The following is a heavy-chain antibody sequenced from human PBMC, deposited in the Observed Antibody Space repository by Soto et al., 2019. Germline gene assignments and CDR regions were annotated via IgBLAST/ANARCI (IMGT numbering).Heavy chain of an antibody. CDR2: INPSGGST. CDR3: ARDPNDYGDYGMDV. CDR1: GYTFTSYY. V-gene: IGHV1-46*01. D-gene: IGHD4-17*01. J-gene: IGHJ6*02. Sequence: GASVKASCKASGYTFTSYYMHWLRQAPGQGLGWMGIINPSGGSTSYAQKFQGRVTMTRDTSTSTVYMELSSLRSEDTAVYYCARDPNDYGDYGMDVWRQGTTVTVSS.